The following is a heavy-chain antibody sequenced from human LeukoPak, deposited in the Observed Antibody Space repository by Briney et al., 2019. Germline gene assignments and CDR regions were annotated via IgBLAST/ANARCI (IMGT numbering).Heavy chain of an antibody. CDR3: AKLVDWNYFDY. CDR2: ISGSGDSP. CDR1: GVSCRGYD. J-gene: IGHJ4*02. Sequence: RGSLKDLCVGAGVSCRGYDMSWGGQGTGKGAEWVSAISGSGDSPSYADSVKGRATISRDNSKNTLYLQMSSLRAEDTAVYYCAKLVDWNYFDYWGQGTLVTVSS. D-gene: IGHD1-1*01. V-gene: IGHV3-23*01.